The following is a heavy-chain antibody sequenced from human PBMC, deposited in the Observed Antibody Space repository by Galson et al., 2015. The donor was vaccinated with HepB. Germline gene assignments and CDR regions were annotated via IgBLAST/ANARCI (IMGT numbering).Heavy chain of an antibody. CDR3: TRSGTSSRGAFDI. D-gene: IGHD1-14*01. V-gene: IGHV3-48*01. Sequence: SLRLSCAAFGLTFSSYSLNWVRQAPGKGLEWVSYISSGSGTIYYADSVKGRFTISRDNAKNSLYLQMNSLRAEDTAKYYCTRSGTSSRGAFDIWGQGTIVTVSS. CDR1: GLTFSSYS. J-gene: IGHJ3*02. CDR2: ISSGSGTI.